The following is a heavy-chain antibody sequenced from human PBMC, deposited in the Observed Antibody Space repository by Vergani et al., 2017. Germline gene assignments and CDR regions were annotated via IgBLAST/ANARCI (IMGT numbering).Heavy chain of an antibody. J-gene: IGHJ3*02. CDR2: IRNKANDYTT. Sequence: EVQVVESGGGLVQPGGSLRLSCAASGFIFSDHYMDWVRQAPGKGLEWVGRIRNKANDYTTQYATSVKGRFTISRDDSKSYLYLQMNSLQTEDTALYYCVRVKGSNWNYHLYDSWGQGTLVTVSS. CDR1: GFIFSDHY. V-gene: IGHV3-72*01. CDR3: VRVKGSNWNYHLYDS. D-gene: IGHD1-7*01.